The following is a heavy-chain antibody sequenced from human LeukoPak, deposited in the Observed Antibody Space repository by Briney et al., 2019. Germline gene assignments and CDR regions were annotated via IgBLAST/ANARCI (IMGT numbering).Heavy chain of an antibody. CDR2: IQQDGSNK. J-gene: IGHJ4*02. CDR3: ATQSYGLFAY. V-gene: IGHV3-7*01. CDR1: EFSFKNYW. Sequence: GGSLRLSCAASEFSFKNYWMSWVRQAPGKGLEWVANIQQDGSNKFYADSVKGRFTISRDNARNSLYLQMNSLRPDDTAVYYCATQSYGLFAYWGQGTLVTVSS. D-gene: IGHD4-17*01.